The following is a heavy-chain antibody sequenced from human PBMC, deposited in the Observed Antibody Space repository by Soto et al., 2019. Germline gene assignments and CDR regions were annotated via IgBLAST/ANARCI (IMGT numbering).Heavy chain of an antibody. J-gene: IGHJ4*02. CDR3: ARGGGYDSFDY. V-gene: IGHV4-30-2*06. Sequence: SETLSLTCTVSGASISYGGFSWSWIRQSPGKGLEWIGYISHLESTYFHPSFKSRLTMSIDRTRNQFSLKLSSVTAADMAVYYCARGGGYDSFDYWGQGVLVTSPQ. CDR1: GASISYGGFS. D-gene: IGHD5-12*01. CDR2: ISHLEST.